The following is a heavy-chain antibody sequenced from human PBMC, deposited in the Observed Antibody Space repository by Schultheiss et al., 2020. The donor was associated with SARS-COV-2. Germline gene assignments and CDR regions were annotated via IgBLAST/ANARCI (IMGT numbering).Heavy chain of an antibody. CDR2: IYYSGST. Sequence: SETLSLTCTVSGGSISSGGYYWSWIRQHPGKGLEWIGYIYYSGSTYYNPSLKSRVTISADTSDNQFSLRLTSVTAADTAVYYCAREGGDDEIMRVGDYGMDDWGQGTTVTVSS. D-gene: IGHD3-10*01. CDR3: AREGGDDEIMRVGDYGMDD. CDR1: GGSISSGGYY. J-gene: IGHJ6*02. V-gene: IGHV4-31*03.